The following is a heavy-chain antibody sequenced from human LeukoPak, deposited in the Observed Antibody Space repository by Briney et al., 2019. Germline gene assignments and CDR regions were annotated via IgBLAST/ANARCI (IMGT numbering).Heavy chain of an antibody. CDR1: GFTFSSYS. CDR2: ISSSSSYI. D-gene: IGHD3-10*01. V-gene: IGHV3-21*01. Sequence: GGSLRLSCAASGFTFSSYSVNWVRQAPGKGLEWVSSISSSSSYIYYADSVKGRFTISRDNAKNSLYLQMNSLRAEDTAVYYCARVRSQFGTDAFDIWGQGTMVTVSS. J-gene: IGHJ3*02. CDR3: ARVRSQFGTDAFDI.